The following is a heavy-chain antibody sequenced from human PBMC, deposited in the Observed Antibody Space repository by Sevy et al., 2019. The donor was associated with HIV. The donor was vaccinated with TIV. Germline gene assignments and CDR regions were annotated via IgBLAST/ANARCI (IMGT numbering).Heavy chain of an antibody. D-gene: IGHD1-26*01. V-gene: IGHV3-21*06. CDR1: GFTFSGSA. CDR3: ARGPPDGSYDYFDY. Sequence: GGSLRLSCAASGFTFSGSAIHWVRQAPGKGLEWVSSISGSSNYIYYAESVKGRFIISRDNAKNTLYLQMNSLRADDTAVYYCARGPPDGSYDYFDYWGQGTLVTVSS. CDR2: ISGSSNYI. J-gene: IGHJ4*02.